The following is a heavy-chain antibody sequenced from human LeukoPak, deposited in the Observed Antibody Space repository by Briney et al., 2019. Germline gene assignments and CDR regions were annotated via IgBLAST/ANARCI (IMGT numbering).Heavy chain of an antibody. CDR1: GGTFSTYA. D-gene: IGHD3-10*01. J-gene: IGHJ6*03. Sequence: GASVKVSCKASGGTFSTYAVSWVRQAPGQGLEWMGSIIPVLDTTIYAQKFQDTVTITADKTTSTAYMELSSLRSEGTAVYYCARHSLRSVRGVSTPRDFYYYYYMDVWGKGTTVTVSS. V-gene: IGHV1-69*04. CDR3: ARHSLRSVRGVSTPRDFYYYYYMDV. CDR2: IIPVLDTT.